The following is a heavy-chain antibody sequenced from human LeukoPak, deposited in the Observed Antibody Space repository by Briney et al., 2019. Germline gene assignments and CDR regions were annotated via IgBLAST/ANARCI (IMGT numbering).Heavy chain of an antibody. V-gene: IGHV4-34*01. CDR2: INHSGST. D-gene: IGHD6-13*01. Sequence: SETLSLTCAVYGGSFSGNYWSWLRQPPGKGLEWIGEINHSGSTNYSPSLKSRVTISVDTSKDQFSLKLSSVTAADTAVYYCARAPAAAGSLDYWGQETLVTVSP. CDR1: GGSFSGNY. J-gene: IGHJ4*02. CDR3: ARAPAAAGSLDY.